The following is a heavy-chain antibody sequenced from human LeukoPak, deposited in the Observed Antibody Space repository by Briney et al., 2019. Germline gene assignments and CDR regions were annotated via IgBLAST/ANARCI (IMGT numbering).Heavy chain of an antibody. Sequence: SETLSLTCTVSGGSISSSSYYWGWLRQPPGKGLEWIGSIYYSGSTYYNPSLKSRVTISVDTSKNQFSLKLSSVTAADTAVYYCASMSSQAGRFDPWGQGTLVTVSS. J-gene: IGHJ5*02. CDR2: IYYSGST. CDR1: GGSISSSSYY. V-gene: IGHV4-39*01. D-gene: IGHD6-13*01. CDR3: ASMSSQAGRFDP.